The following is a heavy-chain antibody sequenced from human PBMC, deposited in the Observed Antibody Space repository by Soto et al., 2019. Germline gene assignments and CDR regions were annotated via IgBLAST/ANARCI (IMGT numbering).Heavy chain of an antibody. Sequence: TLSLTCSISGGSIISGAYSWIWIRQPPGKGLEWIGYVYHSGSTYYNPSLKSRVTVSIDRSKNQFSLKLSSVTAADTAVFYCARGPYDSSGFYSAFDIWGQGTMVTVSS. D-gene: IGHD3-22*01. CDR3: ARGPYDSSGFYSAFDI. J-gene: IGHJ3*02. CDR1: GGSIISGAYS. CDR2: VYHSGST. V-gene: IGHV4-30-2*01.